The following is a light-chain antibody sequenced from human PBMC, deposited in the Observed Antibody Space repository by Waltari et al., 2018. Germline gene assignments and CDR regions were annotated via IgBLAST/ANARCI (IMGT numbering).Light chain of an antibody. CDR2: EAS. CDR1: QSVSSD. J-gene: IGKJ1*01. Sequence: EIVLTQSPATLSLFPGERATLSCRASQSVSSDLAWYQQKPGQGPRLLIYEASNRATGIPARFSGSGSETDFTLTISSLEPEDFAVYYCQQRSSWPWTFGQGTKVDVK. CDR3: QQRSSWPWT. V-gene: IGKV3-11*01.